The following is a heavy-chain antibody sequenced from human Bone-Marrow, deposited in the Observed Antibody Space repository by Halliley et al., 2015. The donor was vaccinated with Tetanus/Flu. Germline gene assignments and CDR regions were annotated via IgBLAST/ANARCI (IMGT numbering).Heavy chain of an antibody. Sequence: RSRAYDGTTESAASVRGRFTISRDDSKSIAYLQMNSLQTEDTAVYYCTSPRNYYDSSGLSGYWGQGTLVTVSS. V-gene: IGHV3-49*02. CDR3: TSPRNYYDSSGLSGY. CDR2: RSRAYDGTT. J-gene: IGHJ4*02. D-gene: IGHD3-22*01.